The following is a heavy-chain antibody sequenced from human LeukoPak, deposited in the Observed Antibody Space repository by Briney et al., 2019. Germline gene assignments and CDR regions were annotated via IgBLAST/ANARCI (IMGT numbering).Heavy chain of an antibody. CDR3: ARGSLSGYYDYYFDY. Sequence: SSETLSLTCTVSGGSISSGGYYWSWIRQHPGKGLEWIGYIYYSGSTYYNPSLKSRVTISVDTSKNQFSLKLSSVTAADTAVYYCARGSLSGYYDYYFDYWGQGTLVIVSS. J-gene: IGHJ4*02. CDR2: IYYSGST. D-gene: IGHD3-22*01. CDR1: GGSISSGGYY. V-gene: IGHV4-31*03.